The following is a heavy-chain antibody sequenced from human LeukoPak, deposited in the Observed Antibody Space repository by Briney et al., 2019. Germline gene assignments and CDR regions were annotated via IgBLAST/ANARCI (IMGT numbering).Heavy chain of an antibody. J-gene: IGHJ4*02. CDR3: ARNMITFRGRDY. CDR2: IKEDGSEK. V-gene: IGHV3-7*03. Sequence: GGSLRLSCEASGFTFSSYWMSWVRQAPGKGLEWVANIKEDGSEKYYVDSVKGRLTISRDNAKNSLYLQMNSLRAEDTAVYYCARNMITFRGRDYWGQGTLVTVSS. D-gene: IGHD3-16*01. CDR1: GFTFSSYW.